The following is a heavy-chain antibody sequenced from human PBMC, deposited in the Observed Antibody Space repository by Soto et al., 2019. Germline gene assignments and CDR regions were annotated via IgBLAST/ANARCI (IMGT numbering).Heavy chain of an antibody. J-gene: IGHJ6*02. CDR1: GFTFSSYA. CDR3: AESTRSYGSGSYYYYGMDV. V-gene: IGHV3-23*01. CDR2: ISGSGGST. Sequence: GGSLRLSCAASGFTFSSYAMSWVRQAPGKWLEWVSVISGSGGSTYYADSVKGRFTISRDNSKNTLYLQMNSLRAEDTAVYYCAESTRSYGSGSYYYYGMDVWGQGTTVTVSS. D-gene: IGHD3-10*01.